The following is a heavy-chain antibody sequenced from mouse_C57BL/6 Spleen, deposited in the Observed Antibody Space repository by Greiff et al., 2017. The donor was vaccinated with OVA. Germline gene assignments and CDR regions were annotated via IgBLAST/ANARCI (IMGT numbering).Heavy chain of an antibody. CDR2: IYPRSGNT. J-gene: IGHJ2*01. CDR1: GYTFTSYG. D-gene: IGHD1-1*01. CDR3: AREGGLITTVVATHFDY. V-gene: IGHV1-81*01. Sequence: LQESGAELARPGASVKLSCKASGYTFTSYGISWVKQRTGQGLEWIGEIYPRSGNTYYNEKFKGKATLTADKSSSTAYMELRSLTSEDSAVYFCAREGGLITTVVATHFDYWGQGTTLTVSS.